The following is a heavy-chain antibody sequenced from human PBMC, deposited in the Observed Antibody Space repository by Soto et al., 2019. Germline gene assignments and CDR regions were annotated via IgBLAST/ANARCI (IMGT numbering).Heavy chain of an antibody. V-gene: IGHV7-4-1*01. CDR2: INTNTGNP. CDR3: ARDPSPPIAVAGTNWFDP. Sequence: RASVKVSCKASGYTFTSYAMNWVRQAPGQGLEWMGWINTNTGNPTYAQGFTGRFVFSLDTSVSTAYLQICSLKAEDTAVYYCARDPSPPIAVAGTNWFDPWGQGTLVTVSS. J-gene: IGHJ5*02. CDR1: GYTFTSYA. D-gene: IGHD6-19*01.